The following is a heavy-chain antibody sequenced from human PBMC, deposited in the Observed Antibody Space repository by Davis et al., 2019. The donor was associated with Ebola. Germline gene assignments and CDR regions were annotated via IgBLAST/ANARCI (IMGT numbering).Heavy chain of an antibody. V-gene: IGHV4-59*01. D-gene: IGHD6-13*01. CDR3: ARDFWYSPD. Sequence: SETLSLTCTVSGGSISSYYWSWIRQPPGKGLEWIGLIYTGNTNYSPSLKGRVTISADKNQLSLNLKSVTTADTAVYYCARDFWYSPDWGQGTLVTVSS. CDR1: GGSISSYY. CDR2: IYTGNT. J-gene: IGHJ4*02.